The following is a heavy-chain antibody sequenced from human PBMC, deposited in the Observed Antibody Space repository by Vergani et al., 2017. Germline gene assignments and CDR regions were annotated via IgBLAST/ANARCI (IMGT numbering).Heavy chain of an antibody. V-gene: IGHV3-30*19. D-gene: IGHD3-10*01. CDR3: ARPSYGSEYDSYYGLDV. Sequence: QVQLVESGGGVVQPGRSLRVSCAGSGFTFTNYDMHWVRQAPGKGLEWVAVISIDGSITHYGASVKGRVTITRDNSKNTLYLQMTSLRGDDTAVYYCARPSYGSEYDSYYGLDVWGQGTTVFISS. CDR2: ISIDGSIT. CDR1: GFTFTNYD. J-gene: IGHJ6*02.